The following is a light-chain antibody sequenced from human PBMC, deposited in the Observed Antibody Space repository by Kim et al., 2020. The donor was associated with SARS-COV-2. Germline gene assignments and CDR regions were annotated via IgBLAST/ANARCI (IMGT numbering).Light chain of an antibody. J-gene: IGKJ4*01. CDR1: QNIHTW. CDR3: QQYLDYPLT. CDR2: KVS. Sequence: DIQMIQSPSTLSASVGDRVTITCRASQNIHTWLAWFQQKPGKAPNLLIYKVSTLEGGVPSRFSGSGSGTDFTLTINSLQPDDFATYYCQQYLDYPLTLGGGTKVDIK. V-gene: IGKV1-5*03.